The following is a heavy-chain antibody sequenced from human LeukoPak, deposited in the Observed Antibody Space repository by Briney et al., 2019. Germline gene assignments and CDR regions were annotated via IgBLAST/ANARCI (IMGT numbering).Heavy chain of an antibody. D-gene: IGHD1-14*01. V-gene: IGHV3-74*01. CDR1: GFTFSNSW. J-gene: IGHJ4*02. CDR3: ASGQGPEN. CDR2: INSDGSST. Sequence: GGTLRLSCAASGFTFSNSWMHWVRQAPGKGLVWVSRINSDGSSTSYADSVKGRFTISRDNAKNTLCLQMNSLRAEDTAIYYCASGQGPENWGQGTLVTVSS.